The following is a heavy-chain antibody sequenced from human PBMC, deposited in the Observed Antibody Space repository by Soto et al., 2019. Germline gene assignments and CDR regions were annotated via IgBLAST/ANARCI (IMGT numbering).Heavy chain of an antibody. D-gene: IGHD1-26*01. CDR1: GFTFSSFE. J-gene: IGHJ3*01. CDR3: ARTGVGSIDAFDL. CDR2: TSSSGTTI. V-gene: IGHV3-48*03. Sequence: ELHLVESGGGLVHPGGSLRLSCVASGFTFSSFEMNWVRQAPGKGLEWLAYTSSSGTTIFYADSVGGRFTISRDNSNNSLFLQMSGLRAEDTALYYCARTGVGSIDAFDLWGQGTMVTVSS.